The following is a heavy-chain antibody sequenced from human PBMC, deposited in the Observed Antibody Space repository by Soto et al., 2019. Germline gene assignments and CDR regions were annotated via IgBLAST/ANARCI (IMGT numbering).Heavy chain of an antibody. J-gene: IGHJ4*02. Sequence: SVKVSCKASGGTFSGYAISWVRQAPGRGLEWMGGIIPIFGTANYAQKFQGRVTITADESTKTAYMELSSLTSEDTAIYYCAKGGSGSFWEFDSWGQGTLVTVSS. CDR1: GGTFSGYA. CDR2: IIPIFGTA. CDR3: AKGGSGSFWEFDS. V-gene: IGHV1-69*13. D-gene: IGHD1-26*01.